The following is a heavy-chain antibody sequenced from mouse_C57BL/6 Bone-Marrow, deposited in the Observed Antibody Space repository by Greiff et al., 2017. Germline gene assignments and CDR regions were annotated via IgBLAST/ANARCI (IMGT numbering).Heavy chain of an antibody. V-gene: IGHV14-4*01. CDR1: GYTFTSYW. CDR2: IDPENGDT. D-gene: IGHD1-1*02. J-gene: IGHJ2*01. CDR3: TQGRIATVVATSEYFDD. Sequence: VQLQQPGAELVKPGASVKLSCKASGYTFTSYWMHWVKQRPEQGLEWIGWIDPENGDTEYASKFQGKATITADTSSNTAYLQLSSLTSEDTAVYYCTQGRIATVVATSEYFDDWGKGTTLTVSS.